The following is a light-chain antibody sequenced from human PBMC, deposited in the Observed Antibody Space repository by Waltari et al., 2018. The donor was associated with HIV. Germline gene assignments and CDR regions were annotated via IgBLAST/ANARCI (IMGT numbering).Light chain of an antibody. CDR2: GVS. CDR1: SIDIGGYAY. V-gene: IGLV2-14*01. Sequence: QSALTQPASVSGSPGQSTTIPCTGTSIDIGGYAYVSWYQQHPGKAPKLLIYGVSSRPSGVSNRFSGSRSGNTASLTISGLQADDEAHYYCSAYTTYSPLAVFGGGTKLTVL. J-gene: IGLJ2*01. CDR3: SAYTTYSPLAV.